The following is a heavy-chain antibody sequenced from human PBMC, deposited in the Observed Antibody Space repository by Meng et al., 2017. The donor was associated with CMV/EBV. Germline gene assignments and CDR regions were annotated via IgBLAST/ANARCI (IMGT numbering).Heavy chain of an antibody. CDR3: AGDPDGDYDFDL. CDR2: IDHRSNYI. D-gene: IGHD4-17*01. Sequence: GESLKISCVASGFSFSTYGMNWIRQAPGKGLEWVSFIDHRSNYIGYADSVRGRFTISRDNAGNSLYLQMNSLRVDDTAVYHCAGDPDGDYDFDLWGQGILVTVSS. J-gene: IGHJ4*02. V-gene: IGHV3-21*05. CDR1: GFSFSTYG.